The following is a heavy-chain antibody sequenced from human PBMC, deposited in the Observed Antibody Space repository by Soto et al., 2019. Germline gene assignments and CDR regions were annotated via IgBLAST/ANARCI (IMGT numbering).Heavy chain of an antibody. J-gene: IGHJ6*02. CDR2: TYYSGST. CDR1: GVSISGSRYY. Sequence: ETLSLTCTVSGVSISGSRYYWGWIRRPPGRGLEWIGNTYYSGSTYYTPALKSRVTLSVDTSKNQFSLNLNSVTAADTAVYYCARGGIPPSGYGIAYAMDVWGQGTTVTVSS. V-gene: IGHV4-39*01. CDR3: ARGGIPPSGYGIAYAMDV. D-gene: IGHD1-26*01.